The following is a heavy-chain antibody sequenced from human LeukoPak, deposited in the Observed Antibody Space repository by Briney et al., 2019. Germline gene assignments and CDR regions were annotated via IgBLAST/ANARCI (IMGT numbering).Heavy chain of an antibody. CDR3: ARDRYLSYGSGSYFGY. Sequence: ETLSLTCAVSGGSISSSNWWSWVRQPPGKGLEWVSVIYSGGSTYYADSVKGRFTISRDNSKNTLYLQMNSLRAEDTAVYYCARDRYLSYGSGSYFGYWGQGTLVTVSS. CDR1: GGSISSSNW. CDR2: IYSGGST. J-gene: IGHJ4*02. D-gene: IGHD3-10*01. V-gene: IGHV3-66*01.